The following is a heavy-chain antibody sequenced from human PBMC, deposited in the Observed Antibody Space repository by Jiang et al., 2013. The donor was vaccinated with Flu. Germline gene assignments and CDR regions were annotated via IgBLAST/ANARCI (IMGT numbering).Heavy chain of an antibody. CDR1: GGSISSYY. J-gene: IGHJ4*02. CDR3: ARTDYTYYFDS. V-gene: IGHV4-59*01. CDR2: VYYTGST. D-gene: IGHD4-11*01. Sequence: SLTCTVSGGSISSYYWSWLRQPPGRGLEWIGYVYYTGSTTYYPSLRSRVTISADTSKNQFSLKLSSVTAADTAIYYCARTDYTYYFDSWGQGALVTVSS.